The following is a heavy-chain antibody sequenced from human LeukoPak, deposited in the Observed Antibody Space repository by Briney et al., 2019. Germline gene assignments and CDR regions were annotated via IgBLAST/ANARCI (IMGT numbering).Heavy chain of an antibody. CDR1: GFSFSSYW. V-gene: IGHV3-7*01. J-gene: IGHJ6*03. CDR2: IKQDGREK. D-gene: IGHD1/OR15-1a*01. CDR3: ARVRREMKRSLGRTTEYSYYYYMDV. Sequence: GGSLRLSCAASGFSFSSYWMSWVRQAPGKGLEWVANIKQDGREKYYVDSVKGRFTISRDNAKNSLYLQMNRLRAEDTAVYYCARVRREMKRSLGRTTEYSYYYYMDVWGKGTTVTVSS.